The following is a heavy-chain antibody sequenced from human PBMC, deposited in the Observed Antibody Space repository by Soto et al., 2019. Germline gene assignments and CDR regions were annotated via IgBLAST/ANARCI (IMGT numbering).Heavy chain of an antibody. CDR2: ISYDGGDK. CDR3: AKASGYCSSSTCSRLICYYYGMDV. J-gene: IGHJ6*02. D-gene: IGHD2-2*01. CDR1: GFTFTSYG. Sequence: PGGSLRLSCGASGFTFTSYGIHWVRQAPGKGLEWVAVISYDGGDKYYADSVKGRFTISRDNSKNTLYLQMNSLRAEDTAVYYCAKASGYCSSSTCSRLICYYYGMDVWGQGTTVTVSS. V-gene: IGHV3-30*18.